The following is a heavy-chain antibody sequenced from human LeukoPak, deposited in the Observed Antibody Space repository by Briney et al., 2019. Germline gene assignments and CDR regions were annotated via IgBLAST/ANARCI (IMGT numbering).Heavy chain of an antibody. CDR2: ISDDGYTT. D-gene: IGHD5-12*01. CDR3: ARVATLHSFYMDV. CDR1: GFTFSRSP. Sequence: GGSLRLSCVASGFTFSRSPMTWVSQGPGKGLEWVSSISDDGYTTYYADSVKGRFTFSRDNSRDTLYVQMNSLRDEDTALYFCARVATLHSFYMDVWGKGTTVTISS. V-gene: IGHV3-23*01. J-gene: IGHJ6*03.